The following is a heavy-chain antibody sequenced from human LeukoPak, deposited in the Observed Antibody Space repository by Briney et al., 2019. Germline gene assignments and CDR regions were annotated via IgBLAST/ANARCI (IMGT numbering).Heavy chain of an antibody. Sequence: SETLSLTCTVSGGSISSYYWSWIRQPPGKGLEWIGYIYYSGSTNYNPSLKSRVTISVDTSKNQFSLKLSSVTAADTAVYYCARACIVGATHDAFDIWGQGTMVTVSS. CDR2: IYYSGST. CDR3: ARACIVGATHDAFDI. CDR1: GGSISSYY. J-gene: IGHJ3*02. V-gene: IGHV4-59*01. D-gene: IGHD1-26*01.